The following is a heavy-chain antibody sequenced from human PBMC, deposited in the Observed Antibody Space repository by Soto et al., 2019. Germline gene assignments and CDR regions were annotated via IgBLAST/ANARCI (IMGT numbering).Heavy chain of an antibody. CDR3: ASDCSGGSCYPVMDV. CDR1: GFNFNSYT. J-gene: IGHJ6*02. D-gene: IGHD2-15*01. CDR2: ISSSGYI. Sequence: EVQLVESGGGLVKPGGSLRLSCAASGFNFNSYTINWVRQAPGKRLEWLSSISSSGYIFSTDSVRGRFTISRDNAKNSVYLQINSLRAEDTAVYFCASDCSGGSCYPVMDVWGQGTTVTVSS. V-gene: IGHV3-21*01.